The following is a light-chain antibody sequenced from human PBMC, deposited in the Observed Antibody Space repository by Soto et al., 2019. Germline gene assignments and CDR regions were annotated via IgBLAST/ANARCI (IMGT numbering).Light chain of an antibody. CDR2: DAS. CDR3: QQRSNWPPF. V-gene: IGKV3-11*01. J-gene: IGKJ3*01. CDR1: QSVSSY. Sequence: EIVLTQPPATLSLSPGERATLSCRASQSVSSYLAWYQQKPGQAPRLLIYDASNRATGIPARFSGSGSGTDFTLTISSLEPEDFAVYYCQQRSNWPPFFGPGTKVDIK.